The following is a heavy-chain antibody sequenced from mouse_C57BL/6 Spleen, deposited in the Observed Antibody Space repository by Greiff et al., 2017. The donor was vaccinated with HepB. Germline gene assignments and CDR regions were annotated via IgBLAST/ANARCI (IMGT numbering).Heavy chain of an antibody. CDR1: GFSLTSYG. D-gene: IGHD2-4*01. CDR3: AKKGYDYDWGYAMDY. J-gene: IGHJ4*01. Sequence: VQLQQSGPGLVQPSQSLSITCTVSGFSLTSYGVHWVRQSPGKGLEWLGVIWRGGSTDYNAAFMSRLSITKDNSKSQVFFKMNSLQADDTAIYYCAKKGYDYDWGYAMDYWGQGTSVTVSS. CDR2: IWRGGST. V-gene: IGHV2-5*01.